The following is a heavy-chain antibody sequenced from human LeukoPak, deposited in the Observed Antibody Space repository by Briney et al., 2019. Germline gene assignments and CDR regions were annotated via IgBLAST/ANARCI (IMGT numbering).Heavy chain of an antibody. CDR1: GGSISSYY. CDR3: ARGDVRITIKQPYYYYGMDV. D-gene: IGHD3-3*01. J-gene: IGHJ6*02. Sequence: SETLSLTCTVSGGSISSYYWSWIRQPPGKGLEWIGYIYCSGRTNYNPSLKSRVTISVDTSKNQFSLKLSSVTAADTAVYYCARGDVRITIKQPYYYYGMDVWGQGTTVTVSS. CDR2: IYCSGRT. V-gene: IGHV4-59*01.